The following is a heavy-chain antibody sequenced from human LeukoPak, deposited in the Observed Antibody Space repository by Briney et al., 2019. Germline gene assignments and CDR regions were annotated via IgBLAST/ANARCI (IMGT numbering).Heavy chain of an antibody. J-gene: IGHJ1*01. V-gene: IGHV5-51*01. CDR3: ARPDYYDSSGYYNPVYFQH. CDR1: GYSFTSYW. D-gene: IGHD3-22*01. Sequence: GESLKISCKGSGYSFTSYWIGWVRQMPGKGLEWMGIIYPGDSDTRYSPSFQGQVTISADKSISTAYLRWSSLKASDTAMYYCARPDYYDSSGYYNPVYFQHWGQGTLVTVSS. CDR2: IYPGDSDT.